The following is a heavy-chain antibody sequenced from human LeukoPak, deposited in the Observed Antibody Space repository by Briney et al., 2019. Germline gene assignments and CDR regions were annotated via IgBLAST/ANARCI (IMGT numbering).Heavy chain of an antibody. D-gene: IGHD6-6*01. V-gene: IGHV3-33*01. J-gene: IGHJ3*02. CDR3: AREVAARSHAFDI. CDR2: IWYDGSNK. CDR1: GFTFSSYG. Sequence: GRSLRLSCAASGFTFSSYGMHWVRQAPGRGLEWVAVIWYDGSNKYYADSVKGRFTISRDNSKNTLYLQMNSLRAEGTAVYYCAREVAARSHAFDIWGQGTMVTVSS.